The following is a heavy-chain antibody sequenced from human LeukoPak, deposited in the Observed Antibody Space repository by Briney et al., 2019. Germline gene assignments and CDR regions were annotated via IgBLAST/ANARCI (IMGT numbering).Heavy chain of an antibody. J-gene: IGHJ4*02. CDR2: IVPIFGTA. CDR3: ARDSSSSNEDYFDY. Sequence: GASVKVSCKSSGDTFSIYAMTWVRQAPGRGLEWMGGIVPIFGTANYAQKFQGRVTITADKSTSTVYLELNSLTSKDTAVYYCARDSSSSNEDYFDYWGQGTLVIVSS. CDR1: GDTFSIYA. D-gene: IGHD6-6*01. V-gene: IGHV1-69*06.